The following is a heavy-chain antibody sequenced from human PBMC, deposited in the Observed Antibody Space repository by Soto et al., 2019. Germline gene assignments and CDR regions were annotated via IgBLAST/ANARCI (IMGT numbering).Heavy chain of an antibody. D-gene: IGHD6-13*01. V-gene: IGHV1-69*13. CDR1: GGTFSSYA. CDR2: IIPIFGTA. CDR3: ARGGYSSSWRNWFDP. J-gene: IGHJ5*02. Sequence: AVKVSCKASGGTFSSYAISWVRQAPGQGLEGMGGIIPIFGTANYAQKFQGRVTITADESTSTAYMELSSLRSEDTAVYYCARGGYSSSWRNWFDPWGQGTLVTVSS.